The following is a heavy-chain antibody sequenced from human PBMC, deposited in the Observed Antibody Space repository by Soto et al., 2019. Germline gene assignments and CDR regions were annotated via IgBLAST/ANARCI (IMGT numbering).Heavy chain of an antibody. CDR3: AKPPSGWYYMDV. D-gene: IGHD3-10*01. CDR1: GFTFSSYG. V-gene: IGHV3-30*18. Sequence: GGSLRLSCAASGFTFSSYGMHWVRQAPGKGLEWVAVISYDGSNKYYADSVKGRFTISRDNSKNTLYLQMNSLRAEDTAVYYCAKPPSGWYYMDVWGKGTTVTVSS. J-gene: IGHJ6*03. CDR2: ISYDGSNK.